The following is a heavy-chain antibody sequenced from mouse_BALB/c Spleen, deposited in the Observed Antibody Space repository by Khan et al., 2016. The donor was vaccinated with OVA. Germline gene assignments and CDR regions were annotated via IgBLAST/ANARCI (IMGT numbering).Heavy chain of an antibody. D-gene: IGHD2-10*01. V-gene: IGHV5-9*02. CDR1: GFAFNSYD. CDR3: TRPSYYGNPWFTY. CDR2: ISSTGSYT. J-gene: IGHJ3*01. Sequence: EVKLVESGGGLVKPGGSLKLSCEVSGFAFNSYDMSWVRQTPEKRLEWVATISSTGSYTYYPGSVKGRFTISRDTARNTLYLQISSLRSEDTALYYCTRPSYYGNPWFTYWGQGTLVTVSA.